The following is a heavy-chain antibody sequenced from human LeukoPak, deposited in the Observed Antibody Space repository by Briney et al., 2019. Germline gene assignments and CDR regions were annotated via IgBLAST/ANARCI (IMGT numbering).Heavy chain of an antibody. V-gene: IGHV3-7*01. CDR2: IEEDGSEK. D-gene: IGHD2-2*02. J-gene: IGHJ6*03. Sequence: GGSLRLSCAASGFSLSSYWMSWFRLAPGKGTDWVADIEEDGSEKYYVDSVKGRFTISRDNAKNSLSLQMNSLRPEDTALYYCVRLRCSSTNCHTLYYYYMDVWGKGTTVTVSS. CDR3: VRLRCSSTNCHTLYYYYMDV. CDR1: GFSLSSYW.